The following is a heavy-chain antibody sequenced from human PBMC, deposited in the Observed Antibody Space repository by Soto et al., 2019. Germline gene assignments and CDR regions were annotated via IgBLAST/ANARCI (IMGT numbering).Heavy chain of an antibody. CDR2: INNDGSST. CDR1: GFTFSSYW. J-gene: IGHJ4*02. CDR3: ASPGSGSYPR. V-gene: IGHV3-74*01. Sequence: EVQLVQSGGGLFQPGGSLRLSCAASGFTFSSYWMHWVRQAPGKGLVWVSRINNDGSSTSYADAVKGRFTISRDNAKNTRYLQMNSLRAEDTAGYYCASPGSGSYPRWGQGPLVTVSS. D-gene: IGHD3-10*01.